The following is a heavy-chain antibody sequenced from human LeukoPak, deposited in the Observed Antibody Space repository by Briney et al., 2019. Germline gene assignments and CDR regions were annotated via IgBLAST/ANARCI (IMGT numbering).Heavy chain of an antibody. Sequence: GASVKVSCKASGYTFTSYGISWVRQAPGQGLEWMGWISAYNGNTNYAQKLQGRVTMTTDTSTSTAYMELRSLRSDDTAVYYCASLKSGDFWSGFHYWGQGTLVTVSS. J-gene: IGHJ4*02. D-gene: IGHD3-3*01. V-gene: IGHV1-18*01. CDR2: ISAYNGNT. CDR3: ASLKSGDFWSGFHY. CDR1: GYTFTSYG.